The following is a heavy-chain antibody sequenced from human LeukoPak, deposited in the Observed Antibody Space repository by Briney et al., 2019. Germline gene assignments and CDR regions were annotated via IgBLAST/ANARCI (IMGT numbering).Heavy chain of an antibody. D-gene: IGHD4-23*01. V-gene: IGHV4-39*01. CDR2: IYYSGST. J-gene: IGHJ4*02. Sequence: ASETLSLTCTVSGDSISSSTYYWGWIRQPPGKGLEWIGSIYYSGSTYYNPSLKSRVTISVDTSKNQFSLKLSSVTAADTAVYYCARHRYGGYSLDYWGQGTLVTVSS. CDR1: GDSISSSTYY. CDR3: ARHRYGGYSLDY.